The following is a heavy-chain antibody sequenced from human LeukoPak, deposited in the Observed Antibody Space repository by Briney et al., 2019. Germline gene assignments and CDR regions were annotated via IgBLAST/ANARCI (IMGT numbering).Heavy chain of an antibody. CDR1: GGSFSGYY. J-gene: IGHJ4*02. CDR3: ARDLGNHYFDY. V-gene: IGHV3-53*04. D-gene: IGHD4-23*01. Sequence: ETLSLTCAVYGGSFSGYYWSWIRQPPGKGLEWVSVIHSGCSTYYADSVKGRFTISRHNSKNTLYLQMNSLRAEDTAVYYCARDLGNHYFDYWGQGTLVTLYS. CDR2: IHSGCST.